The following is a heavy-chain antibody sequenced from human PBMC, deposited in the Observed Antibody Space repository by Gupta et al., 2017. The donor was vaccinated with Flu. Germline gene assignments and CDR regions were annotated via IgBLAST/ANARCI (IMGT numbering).Heavy chain of an antibody. V-gene: IGHV4-31*03. D-gene: IGHD3-10*01. J-gene: IGHJ3*01. Sequence: VQLQESGPGLVSPSETLSLTCPVSVGSVSSGAFYWTWIRQHPGKGLEWIGYISYTGSTYYNPSLQSRVTISVDTSKNQFSLRLMSVTAADTAVYYCARGDGYYYASERYNTQDAFNVWGQGTTVTVSS. CDR2: ISYTGST. CDR3: ARGDGYYYASERYNTQDAFNV. CDR1: VGSVSSGAFY.